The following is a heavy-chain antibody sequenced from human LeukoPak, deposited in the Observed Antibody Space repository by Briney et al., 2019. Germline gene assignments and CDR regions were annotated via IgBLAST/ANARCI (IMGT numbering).Heavy chain of an antibody. CDR3: ARSYDSSGYHYYYYYYMDV. J-gene: IGHJ6*03. CDR2: INHSGST. V-gene: IGHV4-34*01. CDR1: GGSFSGYY. Sequence: ETLSLTCAVYGGSFSGYYWSWIRQPPGKGLEWIGEINHSGSTNYNPSLKSRVTISVDTSKNQFSLKLSSVTAADTAVYYCARSYDSSGYHYYYYYYMDVWGKGTTVAVSS. D-gene: IGHD3-22*01.